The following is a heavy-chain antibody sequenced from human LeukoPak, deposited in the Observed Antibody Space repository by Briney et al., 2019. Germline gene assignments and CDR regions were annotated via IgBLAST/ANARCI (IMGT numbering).Heavy chain of an antibody. J-gene: IGHJ6*04. CDR2: IKPDGSEK. Sequence: GGSLRLSCSASGFTFSTYWMSWVRQAPGKGLEWVANIKPDGSEKYYVDSVKGRFTISRDNAKKSLYLQMNSLRAEDTAVYYCAELGITMIGGVWGKGTTVTISS. D-gene: IGHD3-10*02. CDR3: AELGITMIGGV. CDR1: GFTFSTYW. V-gene: IGHV3-7*01.